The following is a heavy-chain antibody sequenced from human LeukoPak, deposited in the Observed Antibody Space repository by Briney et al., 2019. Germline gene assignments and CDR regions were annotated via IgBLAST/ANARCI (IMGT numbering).Heavy chain of an antibody. CDR1: GFTFSSYG. J-gene: IGHJ4*02. CDR3: ARDIGDFTNFFGGILDY. Sequence: GGSLRLSCAASGFTFSSYGMHWVRQAPDKGLEWLTVIHYDGGNKYYADSMKGRFTISRDNSKKTVYLQMNSLRADDTAVYYCARDIGDFTNFFGGILDYWGQGTLVIVSS. V-gene: IGHV3-33*01. CDR2: IHYDGGNK. D-gene: IGHD4-11*01.